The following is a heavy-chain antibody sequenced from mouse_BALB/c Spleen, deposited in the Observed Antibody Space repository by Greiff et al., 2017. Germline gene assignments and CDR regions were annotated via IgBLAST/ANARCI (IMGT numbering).Heavy chain of an antibody. CDR3: ARYDGYYVRFAY. CDR1: GYTFSSYW. D-gene: IGHD2-3*01. V-gene: IGHV1-9*01. J-gene: IGHJ3*01. CDR2: ILPGSGST. Sequence: QVQLKESGAELMKPGASVKISCKATGYTFSSYWIEWVKQRPGHGLEWIGEILPGSGSTNYNEKFKGKATFTADTSSNTAYMQLSSLTSEDSAVYYCARYDGYYVRFAYWGQGTLVTVSA.